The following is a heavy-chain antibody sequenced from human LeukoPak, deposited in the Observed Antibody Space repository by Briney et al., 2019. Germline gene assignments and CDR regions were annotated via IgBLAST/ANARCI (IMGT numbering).Heavy chain of an antibody. J-gene: IGHJ3*02. CDR1: GGSISSGGYY. V-gene: IGHV4-31*03. Sequence: SETLSLTCTVSGGSISSGGYYWSWIRQHPGKGLEWIGYIYYSGSTYYNPSLKSRVTISVDTSKNQFSLKLSSVTAADTAVYYCARGIFRDHYDTNDAFDIWGQGTMVTVSS. CDR3: ARGIFRDHYDTNDAFDI. D-gene: IGHD3-22*01. CDR2: IYYSGST.